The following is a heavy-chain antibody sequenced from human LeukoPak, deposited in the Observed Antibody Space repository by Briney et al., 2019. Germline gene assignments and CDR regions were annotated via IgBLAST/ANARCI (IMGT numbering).Heavy chain of an antibody. V-gene: IGHV4-59*01. CDR3: ARGWLKSSSWYVDY. J-gene: IGHJ4*02. Sequence: PSETLSLTCTVSGGSISSFYWSWIRQPPGKGLEWIGYIYYSGSTYYNPSLKSRVTISVDTSKNQFSLKLSSVTAADTAIYYCARGWLKSSSWYVDYWGQGTLVTVSS. D-gene: IGHD6-13*01. CDR1: GGSISSFY. CDR2: IYYSGST.